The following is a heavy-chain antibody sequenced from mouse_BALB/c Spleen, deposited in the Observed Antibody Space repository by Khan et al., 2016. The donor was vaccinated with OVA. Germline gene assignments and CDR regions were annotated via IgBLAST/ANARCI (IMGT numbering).Heavy chain of an antibody. J-gene: IGHJ3*01. CDR3: SRDGAYYRNDGWFAY. CDR2: INPSSGYT. D-gene: IGHD2-14*01. V-gene: IGHV1-4*01. Sequence: QVQLQQSGAELARPGASVKMSCKASGYTFTSYTIHWIKQRPGQGLEWIGYINPSSGYTNYNQKFKDKATLTADKSSTTASIQLSSLNPDDTAVYDCSRDGAYYRNDGWFAYWGQGTLVTVSA. CDR1: GYTFTSYT.